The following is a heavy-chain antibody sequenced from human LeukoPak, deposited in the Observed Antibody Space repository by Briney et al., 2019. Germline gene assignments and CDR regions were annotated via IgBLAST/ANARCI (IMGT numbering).Heavy chain of an antibody. D-gene: IGHD2-2*02. CDR1: GFTFSSYS. CDR2: ISSNTKYI. CDR3: ARAYPYYYYGMDV. Sequence: PGGSLRLSCAASGFTFSSYSMNWVRQAPGKGLEWVSSISSNTKYIYYADSVKGRFTISRDNAKNSLYLQMNSLRAEDTAVYYCARAYPYYYYGMDVWGQGTTVTVYS. J-gene: IGHJ6*02. V-gene: IGHV3-21*01.